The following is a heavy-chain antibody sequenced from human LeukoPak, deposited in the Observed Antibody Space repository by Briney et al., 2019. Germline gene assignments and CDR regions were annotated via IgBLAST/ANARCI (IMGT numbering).Heavy chain of an antibody. J-gene: IGHJ4*02. V-gene: IGHV3-43*02. D-gene: IGHD2-21*01. CDR2: IRGDGVTT. Sequence: PGGSLRLSCAASGFTFDDYVMHWVRQAPGRGLEWVSLIRGDGVTTYYADSMRGRLTSSRDNSENSLYLQMHSLRIEDTALYYCARGFPGDPPAFDYWGQGTLVTVSS. CDR3: ARGFPGDPPAFDY. CDR1: GFTFDDYV.